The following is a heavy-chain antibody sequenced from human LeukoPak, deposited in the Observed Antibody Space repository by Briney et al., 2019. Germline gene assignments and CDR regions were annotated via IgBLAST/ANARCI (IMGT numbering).Heavy chain of an antibody. Sequence: PSQTLSLTCTASGGSISSCDFYWIWIRQPPGKGLEWIGYIYYSGNTYYNPSLKSRVTVSVDTSKNQFSLKLNSVTAADAAVYYLTRLPSVSRLNWFDPWGQGTLVTVSS. V-gene: IGHV4-30-4*01. CDR1: GGSISSCDFY. CDR3: TRLPSVSRLNWFDP. J-gene: IGHJ5*02. D-gene: IGHD6-13*01. CDR2: IYYSGNT.